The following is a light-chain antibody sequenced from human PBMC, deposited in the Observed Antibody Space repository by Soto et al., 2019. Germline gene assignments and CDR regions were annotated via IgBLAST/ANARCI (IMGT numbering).Light chain of an antibody. CDR1: SNDVGGYNY. V-gene: IGLV2-14*01. J-gene: IGLJ2*01. CDR3: SSYTDSSTLI. Sequence: QSVLTQPASVSGSPGQSITISCTGTSNDVGGYNYVSWYRQHPGKAPKLMIYEVSNRPSGVSNRFSGSKSGNTASLTISGLQAEDEADYYCSSYTDSSTLIFGGGTKLTVL. CDR2: EVS.